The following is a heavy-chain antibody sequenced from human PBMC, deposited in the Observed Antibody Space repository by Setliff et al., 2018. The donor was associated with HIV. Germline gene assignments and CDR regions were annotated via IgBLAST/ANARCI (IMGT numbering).Heavy chain of an antibody. V-gene: IGHV3-21*06. CDR1: GFTFSSYT. Sequence: TGGSLRLSCAASGFTFSSYTMNWVRQAPGKGLEWISYISSSGSSIYLANSVKGRFTIFKDNARNIVYLEMTSMRDEDTAVYYCANTPGYRSKWGQGTLVTVSS. J-gene: IGHJ4*02. CDR3: ANTPGYRSK. D-gene: IGHD4-4*01. CDR2: ISSSGSSI.